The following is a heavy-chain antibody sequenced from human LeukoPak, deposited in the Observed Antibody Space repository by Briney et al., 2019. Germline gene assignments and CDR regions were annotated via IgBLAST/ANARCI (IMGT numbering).Heavy chain of an antibody. J-gene: IGHJ4*02. CDR2: INPNSGGT. CDR3: SRGRADGYSGYDFGDY. Sequence: LGASVKVSCKASRYTFTGYYMHWVRQAPGQGLEWMGWINPNSGGTDYAQKFQGRVTMARDTSISTAYMELSSLTSDDTAVYYCSRGRADGYSGYDFGDYWGQGTLVTVSS. V-gene: IGHV1-2*03. CDR1: RYTFTGYY. D-gene: IGHD5-12*01.